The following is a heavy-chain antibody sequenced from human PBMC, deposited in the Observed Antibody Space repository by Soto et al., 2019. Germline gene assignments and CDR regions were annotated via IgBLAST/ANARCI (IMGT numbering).Heavy chain of an antibody. CDR1: GGTFSSYT. CDR3: ARDRSSIGWYWFDP. V-gene: IGHV1-69*08. J-gene: IGHJ5*02. CDR2: IIPILGIA. D-gene: IGHD6-19*01. Sequence: QVQLVQSGAEVKKPGSSVKVSCKASGGTFSSYTISWVRQAPGQGLEWMGRIIPILGIANYAQKFQGRVTITADKSTSTAYMELSSLRSEDMAVYYCARDRSSIGWYWFDPWGQGTLVTVSS.